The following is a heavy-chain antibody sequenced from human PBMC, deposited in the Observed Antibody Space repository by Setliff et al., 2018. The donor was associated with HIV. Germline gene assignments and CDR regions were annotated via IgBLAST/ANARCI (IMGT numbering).Heavy chain of an antibody. CDR3: ARDRETTLIPGYYYCMDV. V-gene: IGHV1-2*02. Sequence: ASVKVSCKASGYTFTGYYMHWVRQAPGQGLEWMGWINPNSGGTNYEQKFQSRVTMTRDTSISTAYMELSRLTYDDTAVYYCARDRETTLIPGYYYCMDVWGKVTTVTVSS. CDR1: GYTFTGYY. CDR2: INPNSGGT. D-gene: IGHD4-4*01. J-gene: IGHJ6*03.